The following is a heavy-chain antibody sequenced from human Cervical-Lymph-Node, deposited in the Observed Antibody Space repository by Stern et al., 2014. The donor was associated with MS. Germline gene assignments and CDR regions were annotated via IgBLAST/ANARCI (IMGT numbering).Heavy chain of an antibody. Sequence: QVQLVESGAEVKKPGSSVKVSCKASGGTFISYAIRWVRQAPGQGLEWMGGIIPILGTPNSAQKFQGRVTISADESTTTVYMELSRLRSEDTALYYCTRDRRHVDTIGGYFFDNWGQGTMVTVSS. CDR2: IIPILGTP. CDR3: TRDRRHVDTIGGYFFDN. J-gene: IGHJ4*02. V-gene: IGHV1-69*01. D-gene: IGHD2-8*01. CDR1: GGTFISYA.